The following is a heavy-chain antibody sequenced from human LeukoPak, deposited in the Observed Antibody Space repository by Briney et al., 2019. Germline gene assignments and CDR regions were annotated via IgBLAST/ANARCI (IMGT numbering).Heavy chain of an antibody. J-gene: IGHJ4*02. CDR1: GYTFTDYY. V-gene: IGHV1-2*02. CDR3: ARGPRITVSGPSDY. D-gene: IGHD6-19*01. CDR2: IKSKSGET. Sequence: ASVKVSCKASGYTFTDYYMHLVRQAPGQGLEWMGWIKSKSGETNYAQKFQGRVAMTRDTSITTVYMELSWLRSDDTAVYYCARGPRITVSGPSDYWGQGTLVTVSS.